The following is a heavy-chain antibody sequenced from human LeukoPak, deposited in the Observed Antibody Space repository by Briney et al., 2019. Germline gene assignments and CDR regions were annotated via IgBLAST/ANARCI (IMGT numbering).Heavy chain of an antibody. CDR2: IYYSGST. CDR1: GGSISSYY. J-gene: IGHJ4*02. D-gene: IGHD5-12*01. V-gene: IGHV4-59*08. CDR3: ARQGYSAYEILDY. Sequence: SEPLSLTCTVSGGSISSYYWSWIRRPPGKGLEWIGYIYYSGSTNYSPSLKSRVNISVDTSKNQFSLKLSTGTAADTAVYYCARQGYSAYEILDYWGQGTLVTVSS.